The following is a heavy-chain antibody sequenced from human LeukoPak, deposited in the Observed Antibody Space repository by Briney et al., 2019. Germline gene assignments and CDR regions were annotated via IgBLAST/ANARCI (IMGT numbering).Heavy chain of an antibody. D-gene: IGHD6-19*01. V-gene: IGHV1-46*01. CDR1: GYTFTGYY. CDR3: ARDVAVAGTRGERVFDS. J-gene: IGHJ5*01. CDR2: INPSGGST. Sequence: ASVKVSCKASGYTFTGYYLHWVRQAPGQGLEWMGIINPSGGSTSYAQKFQGRVTMTRDTSTSTVYMELSSLRSEDTAVYYCARDVAVAGTRGERVFDSWGQGTLVTVPS.